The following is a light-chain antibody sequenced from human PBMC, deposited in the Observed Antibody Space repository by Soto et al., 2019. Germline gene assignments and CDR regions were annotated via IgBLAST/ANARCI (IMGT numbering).Light chain of an antibody. V-gene: IGKV1-9*01. J-gene: IGKJ5*01. Sequence: DNKFTQSPSLLSASVGDRVTITCRASHDISTYLAWYQQKPGKAPKLMIYEASTLQSGVPSRFSGSGSGTEFTLTISGLLPEDFATYHCQQLNTLPFTFGQGTRLEIK. CDR2: EAS. CDR1: HDISTY. CDR3: QQLNTLPFT.